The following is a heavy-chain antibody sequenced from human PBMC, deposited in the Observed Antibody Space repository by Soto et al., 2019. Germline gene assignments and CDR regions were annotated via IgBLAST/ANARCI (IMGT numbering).Heavy chain of an antibody. CDR1: GFTFSSYW. J-gene: IGHJ4*02. Sequence: GGSLRLSCEATGFTFSSYWMHWVRQAPGKGLVWVSRINSDGSSTSYADSVKGRFTISRDNAKNTLYLQMNSLRAEDTAVYYCARDSAVGNFDDWGQGTLVTFSS. V-gene: IGHV3-74*01. CDR3: ARDSAVGNFDD. D-gene: IGHD6-19*01. CDR2: INSDGSST.